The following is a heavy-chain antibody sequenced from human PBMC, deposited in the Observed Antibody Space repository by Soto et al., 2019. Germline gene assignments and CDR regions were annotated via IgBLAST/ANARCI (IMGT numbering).Heavy chain of an antibody. D-gene: IGHD6-19*01. CDR3: AKDLVSSSGWYYFDY. J-gene: IGHJ4*02. CDR1: GFTFSSYA. V-gene: IGHV3-23*01. Sequence: GGSLRLSCAASGFTFSSYAMSWVRQAPGKGLEWVSAISGSGGSTYYADSVKGRFTISRDNSKNTLYLQMNSLRAEDTAVYYCAKDLVSSSGWYYFDYWGQGTLVTVSS. CDR2: ISGSGGST.